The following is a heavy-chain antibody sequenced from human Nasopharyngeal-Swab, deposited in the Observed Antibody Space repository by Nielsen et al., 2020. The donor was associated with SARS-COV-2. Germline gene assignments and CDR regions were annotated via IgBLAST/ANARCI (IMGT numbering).Heavy chain of an antibody. J-gene: IGHJ4*02. CDR2: INPSGGST. D-gene: IGHD6-19*01. CDR3: ARSPSSSGWYYFDY. Sequence: ASVQVSCKASGYTFTSYYIHWVRHAPAQGLEWMGIINPSGGSTSYAQKFQGRVTMTRDTSTSTVYMALSSMTPEDTAVYYCARSPSSSGWYYFDYWGQGTLVTASS. CDR1: GYTFTSYY. V-gene: IGHV1-46*01.